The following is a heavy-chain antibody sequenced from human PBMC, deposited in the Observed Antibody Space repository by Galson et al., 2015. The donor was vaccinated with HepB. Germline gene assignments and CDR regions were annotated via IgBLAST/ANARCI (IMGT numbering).Heavy chain of an antibody. D-gene: IGHD3-22*01. V-gene: IGHV1-69*13. Sequence: SVKVSCKASGGTFSSYAISWVRQAPGQGLEWMGGIIPIFGTANYAQKFQGRVTITADESTSTAYMELSSLRSEDTAVYYCARSPDYYDSSGYYWGQGTLVTVSS. CDR1: GGTFSSYA. J-gene: IGHJ4*02. CDR2: IIPIFGTA. CDR3: ARSPDYYDSSGYY.